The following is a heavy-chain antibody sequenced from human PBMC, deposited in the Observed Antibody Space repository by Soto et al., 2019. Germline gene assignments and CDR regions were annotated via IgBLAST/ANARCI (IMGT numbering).Heavy chain of an antibody. CDR1: GGTFSSYA. D-gene: IGHD4-4*01. V-gene: IGHV1-69*01. J-gene: IGHJ6*02. CDR3: ANEDYSNYDNYYYYGMDV. CDR2: IIPIFGTA. Sequence: QVQLVQSGAEVKKPGSSVKVSCKASGGTFSSYAISWVRQAPGQGLEWMGGIIPIFGTANYAQKFQGRVTITADESTSTAYMELSSLRSEDTAMYYCANEDYSNYDNYYYYGMDVWGQGTTVTVSS.